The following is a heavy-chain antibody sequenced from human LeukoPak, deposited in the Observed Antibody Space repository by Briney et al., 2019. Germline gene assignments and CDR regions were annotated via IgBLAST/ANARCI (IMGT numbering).Heavy chain of an antibody. CDR1: GGSFSGYY. V-gene: IGHV4-34*01. CDR3: ARTPVGIAVAGTVNY. J-gene: IGHJ4*02. Sequence: SETLSLTCAVYGGSFSGYYWSWIRQPPGKGLEWIGEINHSGSTTYNPSLKSRVTISVDTSKNQFSLKLSSVTAADTAVYYCARTPVGIAVAGTVNYWGQGTLVTVSS. D-gene: IGHD6-19*01. CDR2: INHSGST.